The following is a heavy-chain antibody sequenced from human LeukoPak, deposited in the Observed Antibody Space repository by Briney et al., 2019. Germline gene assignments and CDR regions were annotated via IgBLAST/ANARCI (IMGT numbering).Heavy chain of an antibody. V-gene: IGHV4-39*01. D-gene: IGHD2-2*03. CDR2: IYYSGST. Sequence: SETLSLTCTVSGGSISSSSYYWGWIRQPPGKGLEWIGNIYYSGSTYYNPSLKSRVTISVDTSKNQFSLKLSSVTAADTAVYYCASGYCSSINCHAGDYWGQGTLVTVSP. J-gene: IGHJ4*02. CDR3: ASGYCSSINCHAGDY. CDR1: GGSISSSSYY.